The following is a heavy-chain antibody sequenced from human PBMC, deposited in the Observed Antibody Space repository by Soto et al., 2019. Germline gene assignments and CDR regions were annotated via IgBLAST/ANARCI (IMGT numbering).Heavy chain of an antibody. Sequence: QVQLVESGGGVVQPGRSLRLSCAASGFTFSYYAMHWVRQAPGKGLEWVAVISYEGSNKYHADSVKGRFTISRDNSKNTLYLQMNSLRAEDTAVYYCARDGGDVVVGADALDIWGQGTMVTVSS. CDR1: GFTFSYYA. CDR3: ARDGGDVVVGADALDI. V-gene: IGHV3-30-3*01. J-gene: IGHJ3*02. D-gene: IGHD2-15*01. CDR2: ISYEGSNK.